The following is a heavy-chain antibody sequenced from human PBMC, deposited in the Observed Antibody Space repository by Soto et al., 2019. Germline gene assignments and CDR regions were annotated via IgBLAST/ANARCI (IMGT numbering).Heavy chain of an antibody. CDR1: GGSIRSYY. Sequence: LSLTCTVSGGSIRSYYWSWIRQPPGKGLEWIGYVYYSGSTDYNPSLKSRVTISVDTSKNQFSLKLRSVTAADTAVYYCARDSYNFEDWGQGALVTVSS. CDR3: ARDSYNFED. V-gene: IGHV4-59*01. D-gene: IGHD5-18*01. CDR2: VYYSGST. J-gene: IGHJ4*02.